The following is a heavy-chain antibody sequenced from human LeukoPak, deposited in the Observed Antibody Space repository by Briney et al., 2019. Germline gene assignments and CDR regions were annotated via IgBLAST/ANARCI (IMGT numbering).Heavy chain of an antibody. CDR1: GGTSTSYA. Sequence: GASVKVSCKPSGGTSTSYATSWVRQAPGQGLEWVGRIIPILGIANYAQKFQGRVTITADKSTSTAYMELSSLRSEDTAVYYCARDIVVVPAAIRATYFDYWGQGTLVTVSS. D-gene: IGHD2-2*02. J-gene: IGHJ4*02. CDR3: ARDIVVVPAAIRATYFDY. CDR2: IIPILGIA. V-gene: IGHV1-69*04.